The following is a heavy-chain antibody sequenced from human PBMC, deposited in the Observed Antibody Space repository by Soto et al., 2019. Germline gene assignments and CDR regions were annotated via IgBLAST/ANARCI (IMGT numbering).Heavy chain of an antibody. CDR1: GFTFSSYA. D-gene: IGHD1-7*01. CDR2: IYSGGST. CDR3: ARDYITGTAPGDY. V-gene: IGHV3-66*01. J-gene: IGHJ4*02. Sequence: GGSLRLSCAASGFTFSSYAMNWVRQAPGKGLEWVSVIYSGGSTYYADSVKGRFTISRDNSKNTLYLQMNSLRAEDTAVYYCARDYITGTAPGDYWGQGTLVTVSS.